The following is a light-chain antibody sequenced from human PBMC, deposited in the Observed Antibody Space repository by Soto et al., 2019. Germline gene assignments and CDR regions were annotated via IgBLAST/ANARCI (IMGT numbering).Light chain of an antibody. CDR1: QSVTSSY. CDR3: QQYSNSRLT. J-gene: IGKJ4*01. CDR2: GAS. Sequence: EIVLTQSPGTLSLSPGERATLSCRASQSVTSSYLAWYQQKPGQAPRLLISGASSRATGIPDRFSGSGSGTDFTLTISRLEPEDFAVYYCQQYSNSRLTFGGRTKVEIK. V-gene: IGKV3-20*01.